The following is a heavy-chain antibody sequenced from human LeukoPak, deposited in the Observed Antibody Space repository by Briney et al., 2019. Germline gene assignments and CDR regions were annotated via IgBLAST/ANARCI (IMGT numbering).Heavy chain of an antibody. CDR3: ARSPSLYFDY. J-gene: IGHJ4*02. Sequence: SETLSLTCTVSGVSINTITYYWSWIRQPPGKGLEWIGYIYYSGSTYYNPSLKSRVTISVDTSKNQFSLKLSSVTAADTAVYYCARSPSLYFDYWGQGTLVTVSS. CDR1: GVSINTITYY. V-gene: IGHV4-30-4*01. CDR2: IYYSGST.